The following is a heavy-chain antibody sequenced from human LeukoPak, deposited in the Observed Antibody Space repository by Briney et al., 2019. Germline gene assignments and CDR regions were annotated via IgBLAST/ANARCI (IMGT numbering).Heavy chain of an antibody. J-gene: IGHJ4*02. CDR3: ARAGYCSGGSCYPDANFDY. CDR2: IDYSGTT. Sequence: KPSETLSLTCTISGGSISSYYWSWIRQPPGKGLEWIGYIDYSGTTNYNPSLKSRVTISVDTFKNQFSLKLSSVTAADTAVCYCARAGYCSGGSCYPDANFDYWGQGTLVTVSS. CDR1: GGSISSYY. D-gene: IGHD2-15*01. V-gene: IGHV4-59*01.